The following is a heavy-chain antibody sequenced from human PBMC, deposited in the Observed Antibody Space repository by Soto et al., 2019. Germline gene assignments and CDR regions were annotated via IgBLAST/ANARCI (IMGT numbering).Heavy chain of an antibody. Sequence: PGGSLRLSCAASGFTVSSNYMSWVRQAPGKGLEWVSVIYSVGNTYYADSVKVIFTISRDNSKNTLYLQMNSLRAEDTAVYYCARDSTDTVSDYWGQGTLVTGSS. CDR3: ARDSTDTVSDY. J-gene: IGHJ4*02. CDR1: GFTVSSNY. CDR2: IYSVGNT. D-gene: IGHD4-17*01. V-gene: IGHV3-66*01.